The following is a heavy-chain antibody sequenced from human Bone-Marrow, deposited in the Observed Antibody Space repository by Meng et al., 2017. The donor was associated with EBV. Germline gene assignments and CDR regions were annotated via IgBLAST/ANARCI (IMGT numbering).Heavy chain of an antibody. CDR2: INPSGGST. D-gene: IGHD5-12*01. J-gene: IGHJ4*02. CDR3: ASESGRGYTPDY. V-gene: IGHV1-46*01. CDR1: GYTFTSYY. Sequence: QLVQFGAEVKKLGASVKVSCKASGYTFTSYYMHWVRQAPGQGLEWMGIINPSGGSTSYAQKFQGRVTMTRDTSTSTVYMELSSLRSEDTAVYYCASESGRGYTPDYWGQGTLVTVSS.